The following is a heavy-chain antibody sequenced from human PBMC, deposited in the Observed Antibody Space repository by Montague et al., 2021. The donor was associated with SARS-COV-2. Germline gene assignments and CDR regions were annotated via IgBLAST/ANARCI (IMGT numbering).Heavy chain of an antibody. CDR3: ARKEMKYSSIWSTGGNWFDP. Sequence: SETLSLTCTVSGGFISSSSYYWGWIRQPPGKGLEWIGSIYYSGSTYYNPSLKSRVTISVDTSKNQFSLKLSSVTAADTAVYYCARKEMKYSSIWSTGGNWFDPGGQGTLVTVSS. CDR2: IYYSGST. V-gene: IGHV4-39*01. D-gene: IGHD6-13*01. J-gene: IGHJ5*02. CDR1: GGFISSSSYY.